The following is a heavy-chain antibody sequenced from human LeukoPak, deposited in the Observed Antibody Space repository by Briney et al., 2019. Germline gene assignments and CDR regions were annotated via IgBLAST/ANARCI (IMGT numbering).Heavy chain of an antibody. CDR2: IKQDGSEK. Sequence: GGSLRLSCAASGFTFDNYAMSWVRQTPGKGLEWVANIKQDGSEKYYVDSVKGRFTISRDNAKNSLYLQMNSLRAEDTAVYYCATLVATTRFDYWGQGTLATVSS. J-gene: IGHJ4*02. CDR1: GFTFDNYA. CDR3: ATLVATTRFDY. V-gene: IGHV3-7*01. D-gene: IGHD5-12*01.